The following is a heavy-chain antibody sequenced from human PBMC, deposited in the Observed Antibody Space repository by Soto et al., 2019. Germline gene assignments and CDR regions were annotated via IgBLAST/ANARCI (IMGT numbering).Heavy chain of an antibody. CDR1: GGSFSGYY. V-gene: IGHV4-34*01. J-gene: IGHJ5*02. D-gene: IGHD2-2*02. CDR3: ARDGYSRYQLLYRWLDP. CDR2: INHSGST. Sequence: PSETLSLTCAVYGGSFSGYYWSWIRQPPGKGLEWIGEINHSGSTNYNPSLKSRVTISVDTSKNQFSLKLSSVTAADTAVYYCARDGYSRYQLLYRWLDPWGQGTLVTVSS.